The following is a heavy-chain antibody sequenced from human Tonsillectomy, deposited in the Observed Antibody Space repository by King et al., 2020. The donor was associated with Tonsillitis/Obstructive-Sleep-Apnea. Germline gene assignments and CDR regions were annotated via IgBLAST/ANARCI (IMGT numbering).Heavy chain of an antibody. Sequence: VQLVQSGAEVKKPGASVKVSCKASGYTFTSYGISWVRQAPGQGLEWMGWISVYNGNTNYAQKLQGRVTMTTDTSTSTAYMALRSLRSDDTAVYFCARYIVVVIGSYYYVDVWGKGTTVTVSS. D-gene: IGHD2-21*01. J-gene: IGHJ6*03. CDR2: ISVYNGNT. V-gene: IGHV1-18*01. CDR3: ARYIVVVIGSYYYVDV. CDR1: GYTFTSYG.